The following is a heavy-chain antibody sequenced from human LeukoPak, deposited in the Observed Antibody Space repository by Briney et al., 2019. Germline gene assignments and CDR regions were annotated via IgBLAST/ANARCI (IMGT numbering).Heavy chain of an antibody. V-gene: IGHV1-18*01. J-gene: IGHJ4*02. CDR1: GYTFTNYG. CDR2: INTYNGNT. D-gene: IGHD1-26*01. Sequence: ASVKVSCKASGYTFTNYGITWMRQAPGQGLEWMGWINTYNGNTNYAQRLQGRVTITTDTSKSTAYMELRSLRSDDTAVFYCARDLVDGVGAPGAYWGQGALVTVSS. CDR3: ARDLVDGVGAPGAY.